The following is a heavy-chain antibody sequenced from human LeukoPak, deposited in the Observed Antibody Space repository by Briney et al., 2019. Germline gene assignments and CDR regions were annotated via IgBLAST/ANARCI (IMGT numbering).Heavy chain of an antibody. J-gene: IGHJ4*02. D-gene: IGHD3-22*01. CDR1: GYGFNSHW. CDR2: FHPGDSES. Sequence: GESLKISCKGSGYGFNSHWIGWVRQMPGKGLEWMGIFHPGDSESRYSPSFQGQVTMSADQTITTAYLQWNSLKASDTAMYFCARTIAFYYDSSSYMDFWGQGTLVTVSS. V-gene: IGHV5-51*01. CDR3: ARTIAFYYDSSSYMDF.